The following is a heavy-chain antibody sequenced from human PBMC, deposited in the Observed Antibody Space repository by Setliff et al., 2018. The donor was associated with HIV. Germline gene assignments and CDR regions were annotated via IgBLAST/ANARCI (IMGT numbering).Heavy chain of an antibody. Sequence: ASVKVSCTASGYPFTGYYMHWVRQAPGQGLEWMGWINPNSGGTNYAQKFQGRVTMTRDTSISTAYMELSRLRSDDTAVYYCARDRYYDSSGYYWFDAFEIWGQGTMVTVSS. J-gene: IGHJ3*02. CDR1: GYPFTGYY. CDR3: ARDRYYDSSGYYWFDAFEI. CDR2: INPNSGGT. V-gene: IGHV1-2*02. D-gene: IGHD3-22*01.